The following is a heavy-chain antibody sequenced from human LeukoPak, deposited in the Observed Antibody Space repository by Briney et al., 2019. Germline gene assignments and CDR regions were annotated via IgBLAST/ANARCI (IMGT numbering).Heavy chain of an antibody. Sequence: GGSLRLSCAVSGFTFSSYSMNWVRQAPGKGLEWVSSISSSSSYIYYADSVKGRFTISRDSAKNSLYLQMNSLRAEDTAVYYCARVSIALAGTSFDYWGQGTLVTVSS. CDR3: ARVSIALAGTSFDY. CDR1: GFTFSSYS. V-gene: IGHV3-21*01. D-gene: IGHD6-19*01. J-gene: IGHJ4*02. CDR2: ISSSSSYI.